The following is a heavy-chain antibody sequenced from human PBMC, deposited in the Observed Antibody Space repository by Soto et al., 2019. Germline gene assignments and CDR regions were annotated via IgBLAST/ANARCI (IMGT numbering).Heavy chain of an antibody. CDR1: GFSLTTRPMG. V-gene: IGHV2-5*02. D-gene: IGHD3-10*01. Sequence: ESGPTLVNPTQTLSLTCTFSGFSLTTRPMGVGWVRQPPGEALEWLVVIYWDDDKRYSPSLRSRITITKDTSKNQVVLTMTDMDPVDTATYFCAHRLGENTWNDGYLDFWGQGVLVTVSS. J-gene: IGHJ4*02. CDR3: AHRLGENTWNDGYLDF. CDR2: IYWDDDK.